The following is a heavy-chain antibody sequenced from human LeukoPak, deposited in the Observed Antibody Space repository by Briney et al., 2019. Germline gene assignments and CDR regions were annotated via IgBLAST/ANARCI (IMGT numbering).Heavy chain of an antibody. CDR1: GFTFSSYG. D-gene: IGHD1-1*01. J-gene: IGHJ4*02. V-gene: IGHV3-30*02. Sequence: GGSLRLSCAAAGFTFSSYGMHWVRQAPGKGLEWVAFIRYDGSNKYYADSVKGRFTISRDNSKNTLYLQMNSLRAEDTAVYYCAKWPGTTGTNNFDYWGQGTLVTVSS. CDR2: IRYDGSNK. CDR3: AKWPGTTGTNNFDY.